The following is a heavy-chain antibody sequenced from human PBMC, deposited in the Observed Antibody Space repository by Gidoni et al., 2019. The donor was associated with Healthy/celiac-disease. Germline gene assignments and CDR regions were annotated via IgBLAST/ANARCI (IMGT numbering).Heavy chain of an antibody. V-gene: IGHV3-74*01. Sequence: EVQLVESGGGLVQPGGSLRLSCAASGFTFSSYWMHLVRQAPGKGLVWVSRINSDGSSTSYADSVKGRFTISRDNAKNTLYLQMNSLRAEDTAVYYCARDAKRGYYDFWSGYLHGDWFDPWGQGTLVTVSS. CDR1: GFTFSSYW. J-gene: IGHJ5*02. CDR3: ARDAKRGYYDFWSGYLHGDWFDP. CDR2: INSDGSST. D-gene: IGHD3-3*01.